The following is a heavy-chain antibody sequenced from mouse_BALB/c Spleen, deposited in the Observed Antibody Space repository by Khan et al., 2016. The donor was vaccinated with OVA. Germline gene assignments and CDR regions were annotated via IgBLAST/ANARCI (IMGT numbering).Heavy chain of an antibody. CDR2: IYPSDSYT. CDR3: TRGDPGNFDY. J-gene: IGHJ2*01. CDR1: GYTFTSYW. Sequence: QVQLQQPGAELVRPGASVKLSCKASGYTFTSYWLNWVKQRPGQGLEWIGNIYPSDSYTNYNQKFKDKATVTVDKSSSTAYMQLSSPTSEDSAVYYCTRGDPGNFDYWGQGTTLTVSS. V-gene: IGHV1-69*02. D-gene: IGHD2-13*01.